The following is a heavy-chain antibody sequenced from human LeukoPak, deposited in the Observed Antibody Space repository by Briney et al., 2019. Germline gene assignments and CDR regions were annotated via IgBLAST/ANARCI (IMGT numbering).Heavy chain of an antibody. CDR3: VPDSKEIPPAMDY. V-gene: IGHV3-23*01. J-gene: IGHJ4*02. CDR2: ITESGGST. D-gene: IGHD2-2*01. Sequence: PGGSLRLSCGASGFTFSSFAMSWVRQAPGKGLEWVSGITESGGSTVKADSVKGRFTISRDNSKDTLYLQMNSLRAEDTAIYYCVPDSKEIPPAMDYWGQGTLVTVSS. CDR1: GFTFSSFA.